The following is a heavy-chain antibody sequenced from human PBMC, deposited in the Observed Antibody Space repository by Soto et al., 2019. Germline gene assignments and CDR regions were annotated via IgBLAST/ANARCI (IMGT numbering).Heavy chain of an antibody. Sequence: QVQLVESGGGLVKPGGSLRLSCAASGFTFSDYYMSWIRQAPGKGLEWVSYISSSGSTIYYADSVKGRFTISRDNAKNSLYLQMNSLRAEDTAVYYCATTPRYYDFWRHYGMDVWGQGTTVTVSS. J-gene: IGHJ6*02. CDR3: ATTPRYYDFWRHYGMDV. V-gene: IGHV3-11*01. D-gene: IGHD3-3*01. CDR1: GFTFSDYY. CDR2: ISSSGSTI.